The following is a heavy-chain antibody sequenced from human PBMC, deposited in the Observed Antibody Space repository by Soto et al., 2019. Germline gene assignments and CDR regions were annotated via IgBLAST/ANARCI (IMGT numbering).Heavy chain of an antibody. CDR3: ANGDSSSWSFDY. CDR2: IYWNDDK. D-gene: IGHD6-13*01. V-gene: IGHV2-5*01. Sequence: SGPTLVNPTQTLTLTCTFSGFSLSTSGVGVGWIRQPPGKALEWLALIYWNDDKRYSPSLESRLTITKDTSKNQVVLTMTNMDPVDTATYYCANGDSSSWSFDYCGQGTLVTVSS. J-gene: IGHJ4*02. CDR1: GFSLSTSGVG.